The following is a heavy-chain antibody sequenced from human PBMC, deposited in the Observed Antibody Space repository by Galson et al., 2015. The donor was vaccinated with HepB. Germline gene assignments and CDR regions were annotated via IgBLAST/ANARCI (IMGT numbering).Heavy chain of an antibody. D-gene: IGHD2-15*01. V-gene: IGHV1-69*04. CDR1: GGTFTNYA. J-gene: IGHJ3*01. CDR3: ARARGACSGGSCFDSQSSFDF. Sequence: SVKVSCKASGGTFTNYAISWVRQAPGQGLEWMGRIIPILGIANYARKFQGRVTITADTSTNTAYMELSNLRSGDTAVYYCARARGACSGGSCFDSQSSFDFWGQGTVVSVSS. CDR2: IIPILGIA.